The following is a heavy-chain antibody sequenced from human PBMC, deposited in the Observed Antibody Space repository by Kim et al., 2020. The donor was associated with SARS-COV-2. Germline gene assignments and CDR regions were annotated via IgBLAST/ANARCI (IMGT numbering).Heavy chain of an antibody. CDR3: AKDTTVTTYYFDC. V-gene: IGHV3-23*01. Sequence: SAGYVKGQLTNSRDNSKNTLYLQMSSLRVEDTAVYYCAKDTTVTTYYFDCWGQGTLVTVSS. D-gene: IGHD4-17*01. J-gene: IGHJ4*02.